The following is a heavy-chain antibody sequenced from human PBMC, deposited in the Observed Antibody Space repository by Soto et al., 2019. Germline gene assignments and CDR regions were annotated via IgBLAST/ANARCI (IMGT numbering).Heavy chain of an antibody. Sequence: QLQLQESGPGLVKPSETLSLTCTVSGGSISSSSYYWGWIRQPPGKGLEWIGSIYYSGSTYYNPSLKSRVTISVDTSKNQFSLKLSSVTAADTAVYYCARNGPCSTSCYIYYYMDVWGKGTTVTVSS. J-gene: IGHJ6*03. CDR1: GGSISSSSYY. D-gene: IGHD2-2*02. V-gene: IGHV4-39*01. CDR2: IYYSGST. CDR3: ARNGPCSTSCYIYYYMDV.